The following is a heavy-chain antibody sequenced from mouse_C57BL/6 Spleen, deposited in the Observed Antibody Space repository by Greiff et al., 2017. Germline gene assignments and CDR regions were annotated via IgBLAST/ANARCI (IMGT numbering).Heavy chain of an antibody. J-gene: IGHJ3*01. V-gene: IGHV1-55*01. CDR2: IYPGSGST. Sequence: VQLQESGAELARPGASVKMSCKASGYTFTSYWITWVKQRPGQGLEWIGDIYPGSGSTNYTEKFKSKATLTVDTSSSTAYMQLSSLTSEDSAVYYCARGYYGNSWFAYWGQGTLVTVSA. D-gene: IGHD2-1*01. CDR1: GYTFTSYW. CDR3: ARGYYGNSWFAY.